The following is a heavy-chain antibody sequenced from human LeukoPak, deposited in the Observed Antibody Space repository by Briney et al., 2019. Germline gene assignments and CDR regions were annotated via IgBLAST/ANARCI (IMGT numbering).Heavy chain of an antibody. Sequence: ASVKVSCKASGYTFTSYGISWVRQAPGQGLEWMGWISAYNGNTNYAQKLQGRATMTTDTSTSTAYMELRSLRSDDTAVYYCARKPLGDVGGTSYFDYWGQGTLVTVSS. CDR2: ISAYNGNT. D-gene: IGHD1-26*01. CDR1: GYTFTSYG. CDR3: ARKPLGDVGGTSYFDY. V-gene: IGHV1-18*01. J-gene: IGHJ4*02.